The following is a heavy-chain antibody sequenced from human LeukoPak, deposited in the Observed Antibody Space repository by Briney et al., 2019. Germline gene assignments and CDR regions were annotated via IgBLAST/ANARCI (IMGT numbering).Heavy chain of an antibody. D-gene: IGHD5-18*01. Sequence: GESLKISCKGSGYSFTSYWIGWVRQMPGKGLEWMGIIYPGDSDTRYSPSFQGQVTISADKSISTPYLHSCSLKASCTPMYYCARRGYSYGYWFDPWGQGTLVTVSS. CDR1: GYSFTSYW. J-gene: IGHJ5*02. CDR2: IYPGDSDT. V-gene: IGHV5-51*01. CDR3: ARRGYSYGYWFDP.